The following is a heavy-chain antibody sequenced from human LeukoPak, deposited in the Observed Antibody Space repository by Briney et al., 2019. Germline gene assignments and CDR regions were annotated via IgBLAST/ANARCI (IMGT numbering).Heavy chain of an antibody. V-gene: IGHV3-13*01. Sequence: GGSLRLSCAASGFSVSSYAMHWVRQPIGKGLEWVSALGIAGDTFYPGSVKGRFTISRENAKNSLYLQMNSLRAEDTAMYYCARQKQSHGNFDYWGQGTLVTVSS. D-gene: IGHD1-26*01. CDR2: LGIAGDT. CDR3: ARQKQSHGNFDY. J-gene: IGHJ4*02. CDR1: GFSVSSYA.